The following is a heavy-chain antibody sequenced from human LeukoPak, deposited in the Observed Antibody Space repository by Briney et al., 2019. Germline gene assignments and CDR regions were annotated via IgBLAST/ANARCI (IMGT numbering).Heavy chain of an antibody. D-gene: IGHD3-10*01. CDR1: GYRFTSYW. V-gene: IGHV5-51*01. J-gene: IGHJ4*02. CDR2: IYPGDSDT. CDR3: VTARLGELLGDY. Sequence: GASLQISCKGSGYRFTSYWIGWVRPMPGKGLEWMGIIYPGDSDTRYSPSCQGQVTISADKSISTAYLQWSSLKASDTARYYCVTARLGELLGDYWGQGTLVTVSS.